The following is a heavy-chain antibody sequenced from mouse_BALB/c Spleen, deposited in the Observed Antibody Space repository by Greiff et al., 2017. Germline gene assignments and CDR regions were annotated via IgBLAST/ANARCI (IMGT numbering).Heavy chain of an antibody. CDR1: GYTFTSYW. CDR3: ARSNSYYCDY. CDR2: INPSNGRT. J-gene: IGHJ2*01. V-gene: IGHV1S81*02. Sequence: QVQLQQPGAELVKPGASVKLSCKASGYTFTSYWMHWVKQRPGQGLEWIGEINPSNGRTNYNEKFKSKATLTVDKSSSTAYMQLSSLTSEDSAVYYCARSNSYYCDYWGQGTTLTVSS.